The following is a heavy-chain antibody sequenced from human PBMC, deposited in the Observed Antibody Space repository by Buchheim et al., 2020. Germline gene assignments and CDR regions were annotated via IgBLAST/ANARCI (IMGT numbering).Heavy chain of an antibody. V-gene: IGHV3-48*03. Sequence: EVQLVESGGGLVQPGGSLRLSCAASGFTFSNYDMNWVRQAPGKGLEWVSSISASGSTIYYADSVKGRFTISRDNAKNSLSLQMNSLRGEDTAVYYCARNAVGSINPDYWGQGTL. J-gene: IGHJ4*02. CDR3: ARNAVGSINPDY. CDR2: ISASGSTI. D-gene: IGHD1-26*01. CDR1: GFTFSNYD.